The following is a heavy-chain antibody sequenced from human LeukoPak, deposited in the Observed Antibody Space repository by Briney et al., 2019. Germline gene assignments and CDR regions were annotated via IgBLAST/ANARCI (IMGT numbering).Heavy chain of an antibody. Sequence: GGSLRLSCAASGFTFSSYWMHWVRQAPGKGLVWVSRINSDGSSTSYADSVKGRFTISRDSSKNTLYLQMNSLRAEDTAVYYCARSLYYYGSGGEDYWGQGTLVTVSS. V-gene: IGHV3-74*01. CDR1: GFTFSSYW. J-gene: IGHJ4*02. CDR2: INSDGSST. D-gene: IGHD3-10*01. CDR3: ARSLYYYGSGGEDY.